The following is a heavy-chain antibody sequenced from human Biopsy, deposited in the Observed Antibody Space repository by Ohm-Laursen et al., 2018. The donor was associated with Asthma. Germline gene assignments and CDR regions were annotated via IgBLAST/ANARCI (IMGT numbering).Heavy chain of an antibody. D-gene: IGHD3-3*01. J-gene: IGHJ4*02. V-gene: IGHV4-39*01. Sequence: SETLSFTCTVSGGSIGTSTYYWGWIRQPPGKGLEWIASIYYSGNTYYNPSLKSRVTISLDTSNNQFSLRLSSVTAADTAVYYCARVTRITIFGVGGIQDYWGQGTLVTVSS. CDR2: IYYSGNT. CDR3: ARVTRITIFGVGGIQDY. CDR1: GGSIGTSTYY.